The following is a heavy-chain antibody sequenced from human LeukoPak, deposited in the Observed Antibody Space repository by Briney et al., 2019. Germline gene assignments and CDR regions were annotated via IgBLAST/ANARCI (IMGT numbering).Heavy chain of an antibody. D-gene: IGHD2-2*01. Sequence: SVKVSCKASGGTFSSYAISWVRQAPGQGLEWMGGIIPIFGTANYAQKFQGRVTITADESTSTAYMELSSLRSEDTAVYYCAREEGRDIVVVPVAMGVGWFDPWGQGTLVTVSS. CDR2: IIPIFGTA. CDR3: AREEGRDIVVVPVAMGVGWFDP. J-gene: IGHJ5*02. V-gene: IGHV1-69*01. CDR1: GGTFSSYA.